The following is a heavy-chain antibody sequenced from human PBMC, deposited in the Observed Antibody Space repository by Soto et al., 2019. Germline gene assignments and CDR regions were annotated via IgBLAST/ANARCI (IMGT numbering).Heavy chain of an antibody. Sequence: QVQLVQSGAEMKKPGSSVKVSCQSSGGTFNTYAMNWVRQAPGQGPEWMGDISPMFGAANYAPKVQGRVTITADESTGTSYMQLSSLTSDDTALYFCAREVHVHTPAFVYWGQGTLVTVSS. CDR2: ISPMFGAA. J-gene: IGHJ4*02. D-gene: IGHD3-10*02. CDR3: AREVHVHTPAFVY. V-gene: IGHV1-69*19. CDR1: GGTFNTYA.